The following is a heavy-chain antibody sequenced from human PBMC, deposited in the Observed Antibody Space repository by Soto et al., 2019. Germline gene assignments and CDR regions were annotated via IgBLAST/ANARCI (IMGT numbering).Heavy chain of an antibody. CDR3: AREGRGKKAGYNGLVSLGY. V-gene: IGHV1-69*06. D-gene: IGHD2-2*02. J-gene: IGHJ4*02. Sequence: KVSCKVSGSRFSNYVISWVRQAPGHGLEWLGRIIPIFNSTKYAQSFQGRVTITADKSTSTASLELSSLRSDDTAVYYCAREGRGKKAGYNGLVSLGYWGQGTLVTVSS. CDR1: GSRFSNYV. CDR2: IIPIFNST.